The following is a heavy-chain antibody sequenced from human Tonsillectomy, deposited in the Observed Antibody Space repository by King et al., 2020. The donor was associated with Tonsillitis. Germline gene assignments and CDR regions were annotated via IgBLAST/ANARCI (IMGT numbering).Heavy chain of an antibody. J-gene: IGHJ3*02. CDR3: ARREQWLIRGDAFDI. D-gene: IGHD6-19*01. CDR2: IYYSGST. V-gene: IGHV4-39*01. Sequence: QLQESGPGLVKPSETLSLTCTVSGGSISSSSYYWGWIRQPPGKGLEWIGNIYYSGSTYYNPSLTSRVTISLDTSKNQFSLRLTSVTAADTAMYYCARREQWLIRGDAFDIWGQGTMVTVSS. CDR1: GGSISSSSYY.